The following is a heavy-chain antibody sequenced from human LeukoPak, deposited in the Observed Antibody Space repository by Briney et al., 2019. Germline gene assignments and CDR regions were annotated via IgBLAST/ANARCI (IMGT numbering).Heavy chain of an antibody. CDR3: ARHGPLDCRRTSCSFDY. CDR2: IYSSGGT. CDR1: GGSLSGYY. V-gene: IGHV4-59*08. J-gene: IGHJ4*02. D-gene: IGHD2-2*01. Sequence: PSETLSLTCTVSGGSLSGYYWSWIRRPPGKGLEWIGYIYSSGGTSYNPSLEGRVTTSLDTSKNQQFSLRLNSVTAADTAVYYCARHGPLDCRRTSCSFDYWGQGTLVTVSS.